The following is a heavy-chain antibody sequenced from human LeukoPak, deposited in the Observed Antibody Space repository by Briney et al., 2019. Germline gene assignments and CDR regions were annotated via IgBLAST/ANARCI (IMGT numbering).Heavy chain of an antibody. J-gene: IGHJ4*02. CDR1: GFTFTSYS. Sequence: GGSLRLSCAASGFTFTSYSMNWVRQAPGKGLEWVSTSGGGGSTYYADSVKGRFTISRDNSKNTLYLQVNSLRAEDTAVYYCAKGGKWDVTPFDYWGQGTLVTVSS. D-gene: IGHD1-26*01. CDR3: AKGGKWDVTPFDY. V-gene: IGHV3-23*01. CDR2: SGGGGST.